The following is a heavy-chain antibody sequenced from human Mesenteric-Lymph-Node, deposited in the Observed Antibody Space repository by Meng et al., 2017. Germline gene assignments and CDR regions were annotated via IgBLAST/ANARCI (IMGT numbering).Heavy chain of an antibody. V-gene: IGHV7-4-1*02. CDR2: INTNTGNP. CDR3: ARGPRKDYYDSSGYSIIDY. J-gene: IGHJ4*02. D-gene: IGHD3-22*01. CDR1: GGAFSSYA. Sequence: VQLVQCGAEVKKAGPSVQVSGKASGGAFSSYAISWVRQAPGQGLEWMGWINTNTGNPTYAQGFTGRFVFSLDTSVSTAYLQISSLKAEDTAVYYCARGPRKDYYDSSGYSIIDYWGQGTLVTVSS.